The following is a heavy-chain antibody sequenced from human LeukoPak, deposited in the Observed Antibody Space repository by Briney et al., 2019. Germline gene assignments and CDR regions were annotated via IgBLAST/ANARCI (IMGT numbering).Heavy chain of an antibody. CDR3: ARDRSPITRYADPVYFDY. Sequence: PSETLSLTCTVSGGSISSGSYYGSWIRQPPGKGLEWIGYIYYSGSTSYNPSLKSRVTISVDTSKNQFSLNLNSVTAADTAVYYCARDRSPITRYADPVYFDYWGQGTLVTVSS. CDR2: IYYSGST. D-gene: IGHD4-17*01. V-gene: IGHV4-61*01. CDR1: GGSISSGSYY. J-gene: IGHJ4*02.